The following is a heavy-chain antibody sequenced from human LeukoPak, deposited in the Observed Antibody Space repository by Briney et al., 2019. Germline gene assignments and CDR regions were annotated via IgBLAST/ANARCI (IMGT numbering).Heavy chain of an antibody. CDR2: FDPEDGET. CDR3: ATHSLYSGSYYYFDY. V-gene: IGHV1-24*01. Sequence: ASVKVSCKVSGYTLTELSMHWVRQAPGKGLEWMGGFDPEDGETIYAQKFQGRVTMTEDTSTDTAYMELSSLRSEDTAAYYCATHSLYSGSYYYFDYWGQGTLVTVSS. J-gene: IGHJ4*02. CDR1: GYTLTELS. D-gene: IGHD1-26*01.